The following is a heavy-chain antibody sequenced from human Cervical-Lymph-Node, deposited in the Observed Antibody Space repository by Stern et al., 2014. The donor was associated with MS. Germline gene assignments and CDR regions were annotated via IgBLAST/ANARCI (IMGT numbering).Heavy chain of an antibody. CDR3: ARLSNGYLDY. Sequence: EDQLVESGAEVKKSGESLKISCKGSGYSFTNYWIGWVRQMPGKGLEWMGIIYPGDSDTTYSPSFQGQVTISADKSINPAYLQWSSLKASDTAMFYCARLSNGYLDYWGQGTLVTVSS. CDR2: IYPGDSDT. CDR1: GYSFTNYW. D-gene: IGHD2-15*01. J-gene: IGHJ4*02. V-gene: IGHV5-51*01.